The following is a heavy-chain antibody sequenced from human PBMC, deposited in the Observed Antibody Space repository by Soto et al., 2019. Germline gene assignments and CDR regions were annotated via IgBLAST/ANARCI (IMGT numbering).Heavy chain of an antibody. V-gene: IGHV1-69*01. D-gene: IGHD3-10*01. CDR1: GGTFSSHV. CDR3: ARDLEFRDGNISHLDY. Sequence: QVQLVQSGAEVKKPGSSVKVSCKASGGTFSSHVFNWVRQAPGQGLEWMGGIMPIIGTANYAQKFQGRVTITADESTSTAYMELSSLRSEATAVYYCARDLEFRDGNISHLDYWVQGTLVTVSS. J-gene: IGHJ4*02. CDR2: IMPIIGTA.